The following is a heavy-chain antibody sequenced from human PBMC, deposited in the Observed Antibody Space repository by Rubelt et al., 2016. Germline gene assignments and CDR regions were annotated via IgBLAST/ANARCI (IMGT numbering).Heavy chain of an antibody. Sequence: QVQLQESGPGLLKPSETLSLTCTVSGYSISSGYYWGWIRQPPGKGLEWIGSIYYSGSTYYNPSLKSRVTISVDTSKNQFSLKLSSVTAADTAVYYCAREGTNWFDPWGQGTLVTVSS. CDR1: GYSISSGYY. CDR3: AREGTNWFDP. V-gene: IGHV4-38-2*02. CDR2: IYYSGST. J-gene: IGHJ5*02. D-gene: IGHD3-10*01.